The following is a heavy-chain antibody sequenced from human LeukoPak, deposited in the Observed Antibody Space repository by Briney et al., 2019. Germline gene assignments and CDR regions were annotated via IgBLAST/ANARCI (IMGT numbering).Heavy chain of an antibody. CDR3: ARVTLPGRDGYNGGGYYFDY. V-gene: IGHV4-31*03. Sequence: SETLSLTCTVSGGSISSGGYYWSWIRQHPGKGLEWIGYIYYSGSTYYNPSLKSRVSISVDTSKNHFSLKLSSVTAADTAVYYYARVTLPGRDGYNGGGYYFDYWGQGTLVTVSS. CDR2: IYYSGST. CDR1: GGSISSGGYY. D-gene: IGHD5-24*01. J-gene: IGHJ4*02.